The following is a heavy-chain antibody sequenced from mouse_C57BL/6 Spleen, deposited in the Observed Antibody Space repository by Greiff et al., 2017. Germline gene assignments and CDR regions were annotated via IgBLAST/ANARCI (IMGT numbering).Heavy chain of an antibody. Sequence: EVQLQQSGPVLVKPGASVKMSCKASGYTFTDYYLNWVKQSHGKSLEWIGVINPYNGGTSYNQKFKGKATLTVDKSSSTAYMELNSLTSEDSAVYYCARGMERSSYDYWGQGTTLTVSS. V-gene: IGHV1-19*01. D-gene: IGHD1-1*01. CDR1: GYTFTDYY. J-gene: IGHJ2*01. CDR3: ARGMERSSYDY. CDR2: INPYNGGT.